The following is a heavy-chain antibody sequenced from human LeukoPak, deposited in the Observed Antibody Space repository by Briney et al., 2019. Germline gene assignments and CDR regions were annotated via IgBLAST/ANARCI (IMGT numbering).Heavy chain of an antibody. J-gene: IGHJ4*02. V-gene: IGHV4-59*08. CDR2: IYYSGNT. CDR1: GGSISSNY. CDR3: ARQRGGSYYGDTYYFDY. Sequence: SGTLSLTCTVSGGSISSNYWSWNRQPPGKGLEWIGYIYYSGNTKYNPSLESRVTISLDTPKNQFSLKLSSVTAADTAMYYCARQRGGSYYGDTYYFDYWGQGTLVTVSS. D-gene: IGHD1-26*01.